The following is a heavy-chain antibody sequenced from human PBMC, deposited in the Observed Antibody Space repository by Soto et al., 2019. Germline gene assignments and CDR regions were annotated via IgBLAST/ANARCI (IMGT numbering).Heavy chain of an antibody. CDR2: INHSGST. CDR1: GGSFSGYY. Sequence: PSETLSLTCAVYGGSFSGYYWSWIRQPPGKGLEWIGEINHSGSTNYNPSLKSRVTISVDTSNNQFSLTLKYVTAADTAVYYCATLPPRIEVTVLPIPTWGQGTLVTVSS. V-gene: IGHV4-34*01. CDR3: ATLPPRIEVTVLPIPT. J-gene: IGHJ5*02. D-gene: IGHD2-15*01.